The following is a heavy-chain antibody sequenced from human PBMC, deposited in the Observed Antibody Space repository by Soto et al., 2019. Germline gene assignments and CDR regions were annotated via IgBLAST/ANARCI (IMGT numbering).Heavy chain of an antibody. Sequence: ASVKVSCKASGYAITIYALHWVRQAPGQRLEWMGWINTGNGNTKYSQKFQGRVTITRDTSASTAYMELSSLRSEDTALYYCARAGDDCSTTNCYVIDYWGQGTLVTVSS. J-gene: IGHJ4*02. D-gene: IGHD2-2*01. CDR3: ARAGDDCSTTNCYVIDY. CDR2: INTGNGNT. V-gene: IGHV1-3*04. CDR1: GYAITIYA.